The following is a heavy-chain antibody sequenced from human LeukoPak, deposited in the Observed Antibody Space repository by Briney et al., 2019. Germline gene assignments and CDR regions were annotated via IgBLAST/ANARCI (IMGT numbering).Heavy chain of an antibody. CDR1: GFTFSGYW. CDR3: ASFMIVVVITTSGKDAFDI. J-gene: IGHJ3*02. D-gene: IGHD3-22*01. Sequence: GGSLRLSCAASGFTFSGYWMHWVRQAPGKGLEWVANINQDGSEKYYVDSVKGRFTISRDNAKNSLYLQMNNLRAEDTAVYYCASFMIVVVITTSGKDAFDIWGQGTMVTVSS. V-gene: IGHV3-7*01. CDR2: INQDGSEK.